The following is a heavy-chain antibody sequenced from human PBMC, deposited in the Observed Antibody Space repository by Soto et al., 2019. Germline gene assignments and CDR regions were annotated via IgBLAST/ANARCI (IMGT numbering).Heavy chain of an antibody. D-gene: IGHD4-17*01. Sequence: TGGSLRLSCAASGFTFSSYAMSWVRQAPGKGLEWVSAISGSGGSTYYADSVKGRFTISRDNSKNTLYLQMNSLRAEDTAVYYCAKGSGPLRLRKTFYYYYGMDVWGQGTTVTVSS. CDR1: GFTFSSYA. J-gene: IGHJ6*02. V-gene: IGHV3-23*01. CDR3: AKGSGPLRLRKTFYYYYGMDV. CDR2: ISGSGGST.